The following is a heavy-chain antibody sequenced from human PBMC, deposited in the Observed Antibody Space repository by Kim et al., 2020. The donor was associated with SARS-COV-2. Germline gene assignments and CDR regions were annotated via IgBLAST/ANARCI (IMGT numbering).Heavy chain of an antibody. V-gene: IGHV3-74*01. CDR1: GFTFSPYR. D-gene: IGHD4-17*01. CDR2: ITSDGSST. Sequence: GGSLRLSCVASGFTFSPYRMHWVRQAPGKGLVWVSGITSDGSSTSYVDSVRGRFTISRDNAKNTLYLQMNSLKAEDTGVYFCARDREMTTVRGWVDPWG. CDR3: ARDREMTTVRGWVDP. J-gene: IGHJ5*02.